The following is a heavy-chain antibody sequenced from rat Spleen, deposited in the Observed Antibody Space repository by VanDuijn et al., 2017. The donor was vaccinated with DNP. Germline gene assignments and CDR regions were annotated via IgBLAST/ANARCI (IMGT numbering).Heavy chain of an antibody. V-gene: IGHV5-20*01. CDR2: ISYEGGST. CDR3: TTAKGGYYFDY. J-gene: IGHJ2*01. D-gene: IGHD4-3*01. CDR1: GFTFSDYY. Sequence: EVQLVGSDGGLVQPGRSLKVSCAASGFTFSDYYMAWVRQAPTKGLEWVAAISYEGGSTYYRDSVKGRFTISRGYAKSSLYLQMDSLRSEDTATYYCTTAKGGYYFDYWGQGVMVTVSS.